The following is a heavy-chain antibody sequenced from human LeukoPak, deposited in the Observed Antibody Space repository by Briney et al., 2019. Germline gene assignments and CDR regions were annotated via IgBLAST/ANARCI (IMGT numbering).Heavy chain of an antibody. CDR3: ARAPSYYYDSSGYYPVGAFDI. V-gene: IGHV3-33*08. J-gene: IGHJ3*02. Sequence: PGGSLRLSCAASGFTFSSYWMHWVRQAPGKGLEWVAVIWYDGSNKYYADSVKGRFTISRDNSKNTLYLQMNSLRAEDTAVYYCARAPSYYYDSSGYYPVGAFDIWGQGTMVTVSS. CDR1: GFTFSSYW. CDR2: IWYDGSNK. D-gene: IGHD3-22*01.